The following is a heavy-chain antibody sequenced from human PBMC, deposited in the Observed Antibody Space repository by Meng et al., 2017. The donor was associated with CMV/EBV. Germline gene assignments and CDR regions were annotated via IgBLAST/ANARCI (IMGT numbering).Heavy chain of an antibody. D-gene: IGHD2-15*01. Sequence: SETLSLTCAVSGGSFSGYYWSWIRQPPGKGLEWIGEINHSGSTNYNPSLKSRVTISVDTSKNQFSLKLSSVTAADTAVYYCARGRAVCGYCSGGSCYSGYYYGMDVWGQGTTVTVSS. V-gene: IGHV4-34*01. CDR1: GGSFSGYY. CDR3: ARGRAVCGYCSGGSCYSGYYYGMDV. CDR2: INHSGST. J-gene: IGHJ6*02.